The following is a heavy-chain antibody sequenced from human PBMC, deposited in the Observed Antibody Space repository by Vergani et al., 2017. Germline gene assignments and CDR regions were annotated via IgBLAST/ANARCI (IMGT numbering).Heavy chain of an antibody. V-gene: IGHV1-69*02. CDR3: ASYPRGYGGDPEDYYYGMDV. CDR1: GATFRSNT. Sequence: QVQLVQSGAEVKKPGSSVKVSCKASGATFRSNTISWVRQVPGQGLEWMGRIIPVLGKTKYAQDFQGRLTITADTSTSTAYMELTSLRSQDTAVYYCASYPRGYGGDPEDYYYGMDVWGQGTTVTVSS. D-gene: IGHD2-21*02. J-gene: IGHJ6*02. CDR2: IIPVLGKT.